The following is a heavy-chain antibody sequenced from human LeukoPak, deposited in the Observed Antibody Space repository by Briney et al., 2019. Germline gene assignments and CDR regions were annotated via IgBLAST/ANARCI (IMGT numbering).Heavy chain of an antibody. D-gene: IGHD4-11*01. CDR2: IQDDGSVK. V-gene: IGHV3-7*01. Sequence: GGSLRLSCAASGFTFSKSWMSWVRQAPGQGLEWVAAIQDDGSVKDYVDSVKGRFTISRDNSKNTLYLQMNSLRAEDTAVYYCNGEVYSNYVFDYWGQGTLVTVSS. CDR1: GFTFSKSW. J-gene: IGHJ4*02. CDR3: NGEVYSNYVFDY.